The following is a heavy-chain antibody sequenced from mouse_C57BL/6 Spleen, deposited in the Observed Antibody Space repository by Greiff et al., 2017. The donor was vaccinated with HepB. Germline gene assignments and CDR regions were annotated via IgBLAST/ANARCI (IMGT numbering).Heavy chain of an antibody. CDR3: ARSQLGRLAMDY. D-gene: IGHD4-1*02. CDR2: IRNKANGYTT. CDR1: GFTFTDYY. J-gene: IGHJ4*01. Sequence: EVKLEESGGGLVQPGGSLSLSCAASGFTFTDYYMSWVRQPPGKALEWLGFIRNKANGYTTEYSASVKGRFTISRDNSQSILYLQMNALRAEDSATYYCARSQLGRLAMDYWGQGTSVTVSS. V-gene: IGHV7-3*01.